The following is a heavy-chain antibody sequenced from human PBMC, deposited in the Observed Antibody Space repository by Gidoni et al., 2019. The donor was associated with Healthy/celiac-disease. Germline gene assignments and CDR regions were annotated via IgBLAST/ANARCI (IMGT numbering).Heavy chain of an antibody. D-gene: IGHD1-26*01. CDR2: INHSGST. V-gene: IGHV4-34*01. CDR1: GRSFSGYY. CDR3: ARGRGAARIDY. Sequence: QVQLQQWGAALSKPSETLSPSFPVYGRSFSGYYWSWIRQPPGKGLEWIGEINHSGSTNYNPSLKSRVNISVDTSKNQFSLKLSSVTAADTAVYYCARGRGAARIDYWGQGTLVTVSS. J-gene: IGHJ4*02.